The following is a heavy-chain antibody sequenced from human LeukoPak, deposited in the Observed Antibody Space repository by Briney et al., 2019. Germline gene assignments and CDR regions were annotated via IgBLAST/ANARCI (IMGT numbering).Heavy chain of an antibody. CDR3: ARDLTGVVASYYFDY. CDR2: INPSGGST. D-gene: IGHD3-22*01. V-gene: IGHV1-46*01. CDR1: GYTFTSYY. J-gene: IGHJ4*02. Sequence: GASVKVSCKASGYTFTSYYMHWVRQAPGQGLEWMGIINPSGGSTSYAQKFQGRVTMTRDMSTSTVYMELSSLRSEDTAVYYCARDLTGVVASYYFDYWGQGTLVTVSS.